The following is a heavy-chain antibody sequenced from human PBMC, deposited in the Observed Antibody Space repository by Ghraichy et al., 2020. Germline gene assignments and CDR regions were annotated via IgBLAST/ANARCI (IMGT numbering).Heavy chain of an antibody. CDR3: ANAGR. D-gene: IGHD1-14*01. Sequence: ETLSLTCAASGFTFSSTWMSWVRQAPGKGPEWVANISPDGNAKSYLDSVTGRFTISRDNAGSSLSLQMNNLRVDDTAVYYCANAGRWGQGTLVTVSS. CDR1: GFTFSSTW. J-gene: IGHJ4*02. CDR2: ISPDGNAK. V-gene: IGHV3-7*03.